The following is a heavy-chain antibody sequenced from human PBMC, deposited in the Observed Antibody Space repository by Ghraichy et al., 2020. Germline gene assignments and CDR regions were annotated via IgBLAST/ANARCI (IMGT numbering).Heavy chain of an antibody. J-gene: IGHJ4*02. D-gene: IGHD4-17*01. CDR1: GFPFSSYA. CDR2: TSHDGSIK. Sequence: GGSLRLSCVASGFPFSSYAMHWVRQAPGKGLEWVSVTSHDGSIKHYADSVKGRFTISRDNSKNTLYLQMNTLRAEDTAVYYCARRMSSTVTTFDYWGQGTLVTVSS. CDR3: ARRMSSTVTTFDY. V-gene: IGHV3-30-3*01.